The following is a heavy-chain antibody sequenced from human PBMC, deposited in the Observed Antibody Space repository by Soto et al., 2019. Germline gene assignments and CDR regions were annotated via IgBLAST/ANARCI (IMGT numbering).Heavy chain of an antibody. CDR1: GFSFSSYS. J-gene: IGHJ5*02. CDR3: ARAREKYCSGGSCYRSLDP. D-gene: IGHD2-15*01. Sequence: GGSLRLSCAASGFSFSSYSMNWVRQAPGKGLEWVSYISSSSSTIYYADSVKGRFTISRDNAKNSLYLQMNSLRAEDTAVYYCARAREKYCSGGSCYRSLDPWGQGTLVTVSS. CDR2: ISSSSSTI. V-gene: IGHV3-48*01.